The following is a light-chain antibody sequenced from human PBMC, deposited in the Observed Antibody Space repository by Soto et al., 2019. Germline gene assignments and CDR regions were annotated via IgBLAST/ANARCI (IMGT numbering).Light chain of an antibody. CDR2: GAS. CDR3: QQYGSSPLT. Sequence: EIVLTQSPGTLSLSPGERATLSCRASQSVSSIYLAWYQQKPGQAPRLLIYGASSSATGIPDRFSGSGSGTDFTLTIGRLEPEDFAVYYCQQYGSSPLTFGGGTKVDIK. J-gene: IGKJ4*01. CDR1: QSVSSIY. V-gene: IGKV3-20*01.